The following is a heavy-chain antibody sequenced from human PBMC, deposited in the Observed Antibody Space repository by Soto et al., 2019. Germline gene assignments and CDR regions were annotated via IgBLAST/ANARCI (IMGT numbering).Heavy chain of an antibody. D-gene: IGHD3-10*01. V-gene: IGHV3-23*01. CDR1: GFTFSSYA. CDR2: ISGSGGST. J-gene: IGHJ4*02. Sequence: EVQLLESGGGLVQPGGSLRLSCAASGFTFSSYAMSWVRQAPGKGLEWVSAISGSGGSTYYADSVKGRFTISRDNSKNTLYLQMNSLRADDTALYYCAKDHYYAVYYGSGSYSSRSDYWGQGTLVTVSS. CDR3: AKDHYYAVYYGSGSYSSRSDY.